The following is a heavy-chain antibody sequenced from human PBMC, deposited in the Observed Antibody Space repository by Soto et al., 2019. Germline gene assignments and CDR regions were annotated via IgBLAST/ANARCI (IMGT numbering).Heavy chain of an antibody. CDR1: GGSISSSSYY. V-gene: IGHV4-39*02. CDR3: ARDVKYYYGSGSYSAFDY. J-gene: IGHJ4*02. CDR2: IYYSGST. Sequence: SETLSLTCTVSGGSISSSSYYWGWIRQPPGKGLEWIGSIYYSGSTYYNPSLKSRVTISVDTSKNQFSLKLSSVTAADTAVYYCARDVKYYYGSGSYSAFDYWGQGTLVTVSS. D-gene: IGHD3-10*01.